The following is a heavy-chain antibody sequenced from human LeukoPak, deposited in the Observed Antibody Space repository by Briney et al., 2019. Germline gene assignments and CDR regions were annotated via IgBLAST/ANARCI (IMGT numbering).Heavy chain of an antibody. D-gene: IGHD6-19*01. CDR2: IYYTGST. Sequence: SETLSLTCTVSGGSISDYYWSWIRQPPGKGLEWIGYIYYTGSTKYSPSLKSRVTISVDTSKNQFSLNLTSMTAADPAVYYCARGGSGWPNWFDPWGQGALVTVSS. CDR1: GGSISDYY. J-gene: IGHJ5*02. V-gene: IGHV4-59*01. CDR3: ARGGSGWPNWFDP.